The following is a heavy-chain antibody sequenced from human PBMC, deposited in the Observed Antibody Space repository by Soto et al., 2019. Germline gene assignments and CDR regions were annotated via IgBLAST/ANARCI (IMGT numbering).Heavy chain of an antibody. D-gene: IGHD2-15*01. CDR3: AIFWSCGRGGWFAF. J-gene: IGHJ5*01. V-gene: IGHV4-59*11. CDR1: GDSIRRHS. CDR2: IHNTGST. Sequence: SETLSLTCTVSGDSIRRHSWGWVRQSPGKGLEWIGHIHNTGSTNYNPSLKSRVTTSVDTSKNQFSLRLSSVTAADTAVYYCAIFWSCGRGGWFAFWSQGTLVLVSA.